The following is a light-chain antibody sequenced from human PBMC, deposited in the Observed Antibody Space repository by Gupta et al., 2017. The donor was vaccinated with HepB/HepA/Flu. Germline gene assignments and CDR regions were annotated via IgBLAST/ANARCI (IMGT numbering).Light chain of an antibody. V-gene: IGLV3-1*01. CDR2: KDI. Sequence: SYDLSQPPSVSVSPGQTVSISCSGDKLEDKYVSWYQQRPGQSPVLVIFKDIKRPSEIPERFSGSNSANTATLTISGAQAVDDYYYFSQAWDGSAAVFGAGTKVTVL. CDR1: KLEDKY. J-gene: IGLJ1*01. CDR3: QAWDGSAAV.